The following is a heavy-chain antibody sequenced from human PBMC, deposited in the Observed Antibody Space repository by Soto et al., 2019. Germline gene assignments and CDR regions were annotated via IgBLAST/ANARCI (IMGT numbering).Heavy chain of an antibody. J-gene: IGHJ4*02. CDR3: ARGPYYGSGKYDY. CDR2: INHSGST. CDR1: GGSFSGYY. V-gene: IGHV4-34*01. D-gene: IGHD3-10*01. Sequence: SETLSLTCAVYGGSFSGYYWSWIRQPPGKGLEWIGEINHSGSTNYNPSLKSRVTISVDTSKNQLSLKLSSVTAADTAVYYCARGPYYGSGKYDYWGQGTLVTV.